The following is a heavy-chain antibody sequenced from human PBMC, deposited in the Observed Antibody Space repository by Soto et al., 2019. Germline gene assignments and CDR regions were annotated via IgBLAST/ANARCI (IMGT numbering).Heavy chain of an antibody. V-gene: IGHV2-5*02. J-gene: IGHJ4*02. CDR2: IYWDDDK. Sequence: QITLKESGPTLVKPTQTLTLTCTFSGFLLSDTGVGVGWIRQPPGKALEWLALIYWDDDKRYSPSLKTSLTLTKDTSKNQVVLTMTDVDPVDTATYYCAHTNSGYRDPTFDYWGQGTMVTVAS. D-gene: IGHD3-22*01. CDR1: GFLLSDTGVG. CDR3: AHTNSGYRDPTFDY.